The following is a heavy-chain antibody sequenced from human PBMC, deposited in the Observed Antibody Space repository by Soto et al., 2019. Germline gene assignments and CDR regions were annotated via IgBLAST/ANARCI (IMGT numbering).Heavy chain of an antibody. Sequence: EVQLVESGGGLVQPGGSLRLSCAASGFTFSSYWMHWVRQAPGKGLVWVSRINSDGSTTSYADSVKGRFTISRDNAKNTLYLQMNSLRAEDTAAYYCARVGIGVYHFDYWGQGTLVTVSS. CDR2: INSDGSTT. CDR3: ARVGIGVYHFDY. CDR1: GFTFSSYW. J-gene: IGHJ4*02. V-gene: IGHV3-74*01. D-gene: IGHD3-16*01.